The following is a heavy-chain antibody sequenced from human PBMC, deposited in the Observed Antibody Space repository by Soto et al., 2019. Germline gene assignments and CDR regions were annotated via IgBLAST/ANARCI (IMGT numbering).Heavy chain of an antibody. D-gene: IGHD3-10*01. CDR3: ARGNFRFGELLI. J-gene: IGHJ4*02. V-gene: IGHV4-34*01. CDR2: INHSGST. CDR1: GGSFSGYY. Sequence: SETLSLTCAVYGGSFSGYYWSWIRQPPGKGLEWIGEINHSGSTNYNPSLKSRVTISVYTSKNQFSLKLSSVTAADTAVYYCARGNFRFGELLIWGQGTLVTVSS.